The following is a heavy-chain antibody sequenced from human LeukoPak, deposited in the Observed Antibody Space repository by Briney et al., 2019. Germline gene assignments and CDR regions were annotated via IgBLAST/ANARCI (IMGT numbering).Heavy chain of an antibody. V-gene: IGHV3-7*03. CDR3: ARDPGSGYEEHFDY. D-gene: IGHD5-12*01. Sequence: GSLRLSCAASGFTFSNYWMSWVRQAPGKGLEWVASIKQDESERYYVDSVKGRFTISRDNAKDSLYLQMNSLRAEDTAVYYCARDPGSGYEEHFDYWGQGTLVTVSS. CDR2: IKQDESER. J-gene: IGHJ4*02. CDR1: GFTFSNYW.